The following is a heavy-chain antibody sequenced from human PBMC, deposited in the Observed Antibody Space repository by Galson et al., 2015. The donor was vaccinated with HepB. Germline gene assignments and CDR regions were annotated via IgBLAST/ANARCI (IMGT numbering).Heavy chain of an antibody. D-gene: IGHD3-9*01. CDR2: ISYDGSNK. CDR1: GFTFSSYA. CDR3: AREDDNYYFDY. Sequence: SLRLSCAASGFTFSSYAMHWVRQAPGKGLEWVAVISYDGSNKYYADSVKGRFTISRDNSKNTLYLQMNSLRAGDTAVYYCAREDDNYYFDYWGQGTLVTVSS. V-gene: IGHV3-30-3*01. J-gene: IGHJ4*02.